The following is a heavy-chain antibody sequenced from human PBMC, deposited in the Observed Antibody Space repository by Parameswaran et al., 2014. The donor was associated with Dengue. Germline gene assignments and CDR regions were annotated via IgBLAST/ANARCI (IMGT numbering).Heavy chain of an antibody. Sequence: IRQPPGKGLEWIGSIYYSGSTYYDPSLKSRVTISVDTSKNQFSLKLSSVTAADTAVYYCARPDYGDSKGDYWGQGTLVTVSS. CDR3: ARPDYGDSKGDY. CDR2: IYYSGST. J-gene: IGHJ4*02. V-gene: IGHV4-39*01. D-gene: IGHD4-17*01.